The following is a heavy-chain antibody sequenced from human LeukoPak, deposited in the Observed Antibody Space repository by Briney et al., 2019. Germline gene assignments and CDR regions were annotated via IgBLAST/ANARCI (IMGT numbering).Heavy chain of an antibody. CDR3: ARDSTRGSYLDWFDP. V-gene: IGHV1-46*01. J-gene: IGHJ5*02. CDR1: GYTFSNYG. Sequence: GASVKVSCKASGYTFSNYGINWVRQAPGQGLEWMGIINPSGGSTSYAQKFQGRVTMTRDMSTSTVYMELSSLRSEDTAVYYCARDSTRGSYLDWFDPWGQGTLVTVSS. D-gene: IGHD1-26*01. CDR2: INPSGGST.